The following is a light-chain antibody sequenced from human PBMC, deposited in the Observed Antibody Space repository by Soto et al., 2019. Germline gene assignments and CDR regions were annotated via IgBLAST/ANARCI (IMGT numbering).Light chain of an antibody. Sequence: QSVLTHPASVSGSPGQSITISCTGTSSDVGSYNYVSWYQQHPGKAPKLMIYEVSNRPSGVSNRFSGSKSGNTASLTISGLQAEDEADYYCSSYTSSSTLLFGGGTKLTVL. J-gene: IGLJ2*01. CDR3: SSYTSSSTLL. CDR1: SSDVGSYNY. CDR2: EVS. V-gene: IGLV2-14*01.